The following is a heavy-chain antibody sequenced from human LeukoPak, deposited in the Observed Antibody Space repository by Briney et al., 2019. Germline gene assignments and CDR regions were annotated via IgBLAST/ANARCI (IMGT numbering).Heavy chain of an antibody. CDR1: GGSISSNNW. Sequence: PSGTLSLTCAVSGGSISSNNWWGWVRQPPGKGLEWIGEIYHSGSPNYNPSLKSRVTISVDTSKNQFSLKLSSVTAADTAVYYCARDDGNYYFDYWGQGTLVTVSS. J-gene: IGHJ4*02. D-gene: IGHD1-7*01. V-gene: IGHV4-4*02. CDR2: IYHSGSP. CDR3: ARDDGNYYFDY.